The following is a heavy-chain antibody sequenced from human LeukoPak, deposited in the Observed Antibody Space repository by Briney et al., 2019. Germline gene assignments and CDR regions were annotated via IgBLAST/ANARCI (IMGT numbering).Heavy chain of an antibody. CDR3: ARGITQGGDYVWWSYRDDYFDY. Sequence: SVKVSCKASGGTFSSYAISWVRQAPGQGLEWMGGIIPIFGTANYAQKFQGRVTITADESTSTAYMELSSLRSEDTAVYYCARGITQGGDYVWWSYRDDYFDYWGQGTLVTVSS. CDR2: IIPIFGTA. D-gene: IGHD3-16*02. CDR1: GGTFSSYA. J-gene: IGHJ4*02. V-gene: IGHV1-69*01.